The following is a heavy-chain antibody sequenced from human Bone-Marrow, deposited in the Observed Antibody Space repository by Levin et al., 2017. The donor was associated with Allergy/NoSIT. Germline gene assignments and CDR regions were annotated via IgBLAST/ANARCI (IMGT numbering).Heavy chain of an antibody. CDR1: GGTFNSYT. J-gene: IGHJ4*02. CDR2: INPMLGVT. D-gene: IGHD2-2*01. V-gene: IGHV1-69*04. Sequence: SVKVSCKSSGGTFNSYTVNWVRQAPGQGLEWMGRINPMLGVTAYAQNFQGRLTLTADTSTDTAYMEMDSLNSRDTAIYYCAREEICSSTSCFYFDYWGQGTLLAVSS. CDR3: AREEICSSTSCFYFDY.